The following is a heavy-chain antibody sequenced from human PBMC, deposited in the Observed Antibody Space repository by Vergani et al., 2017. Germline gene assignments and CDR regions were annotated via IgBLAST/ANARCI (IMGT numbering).Heavy chain of an antibody. V-gene: IGHV3-30*18. J-gene: IGHJ4*02. CDR3: AKAQKSVVVVAAVDY. Sequence: QVQLVESGGGVVQPGRSLRLSCAASGFTFSSYGMHWVRQAPGKGLEWVAVISYDGSNKYYADSVKGRFTISKDNSKNTLYLQMNSLRAEDTAVSYCAKAQKSVVVVAAVDYWGQGTLVTVSS. CDR1: GFTFSSYG. D-gene: IGHD2-15*01. CDR2: ISYDGSNK.